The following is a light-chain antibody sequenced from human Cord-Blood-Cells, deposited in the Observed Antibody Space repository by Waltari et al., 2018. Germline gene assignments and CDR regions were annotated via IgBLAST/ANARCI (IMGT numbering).Light chain of an antibody. Sequence: DIKMTQSPSSLSASVGDRVTITCRASQSISSYLNWYQQKPGKAPKLLIYAASSLQSGVPSRFSGSGSGTDFTLTISSLQPEDFATYDCQQSYSTPYTFGQGTKLEIK. CDR1: QSISSY. CDR3: QQSYSTPYT. J-gene: IGKJ2*01. CDR2: AAS. V-gene: IGKV1-39*01.